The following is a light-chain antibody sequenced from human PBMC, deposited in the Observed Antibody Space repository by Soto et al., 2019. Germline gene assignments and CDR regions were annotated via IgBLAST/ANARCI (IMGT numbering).Light chain of an antibody. CDR2: DVS. J-gene: IGLJ2*01. Sequence: QSVLTQPASVSGSPGQSITISCTGTSSDVGGYNFVSWYQQHPGKAPKLMIYDVSNRPSGVSNRFSGSKSGNTASLTISGLHAEDEADYYCTSYTSTNTQLFGGGTKLTVL. CDR1: SSDVGGYNF. CDR3: TSYTSTNTQL. V-gene: IGLV2-14*03.